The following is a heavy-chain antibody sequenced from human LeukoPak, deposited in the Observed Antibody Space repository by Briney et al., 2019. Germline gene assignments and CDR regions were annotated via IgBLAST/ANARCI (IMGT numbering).Heavy chain of an antibody. J-gene: IGHJ4*02. CDR2: IKQDGSEK. D-gene: IGHD5-18*01. CDR1: GFTFSSYW. Sequence: GGSLRLSCAASGFTFSSYWMSWVRQAPGKGLEWVANIKQDGSEKYYVDSVKGRFTISRDNAKNSLYLQMNSLRAEDTAVYYCARGLLTPRIQLWLRRTYYFDYWGQGTLVTVSS. V-gene: IGHV3-7*01. CDR3: ARGLLTPRIQLWLRRTYYFDY.